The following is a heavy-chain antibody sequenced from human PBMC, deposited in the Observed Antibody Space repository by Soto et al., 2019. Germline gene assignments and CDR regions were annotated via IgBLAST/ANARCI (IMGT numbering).Heavy chain of an antibody. CDR2: ISSSGSTI. CDR1: GFTFSSYS. D-gene: IGHD2-15*01. V-gene: IGHV3-21*04. Sequence: EVQLVESGGGLVKPGGSLRLSCAASGFTFSSYSMNWVRQAPGKGLEWVSSISSSGSTIYYADSVKGRFTISRDNAKNSLHLQMNSLRAEDTAVYYCARYCSGGNCYRDRYFDLWGRGTLVTVSS. CDR3: ARYCSGGNCYRDRYFDL. J-gene: IGHJ2*01.